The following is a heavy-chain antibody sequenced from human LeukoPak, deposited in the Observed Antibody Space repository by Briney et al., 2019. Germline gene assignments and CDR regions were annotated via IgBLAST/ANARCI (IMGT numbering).Heavy chain of an antibody. CDR2: ISYDGRNI. D-gene: IGHD2-2*01. J-gene: IGHJ4*02. V-gene: IGHV3-30*18. CDR3: AKGPLRGTAAAIDY. Sequence: PGKSLRLSRAASGFTFNNYGMHWVRQAPGKGLEWVAAISYDGRNIHYPNSVKGRFTISRDISTDTLWLQMDSLRTEDTAVYYCAKGPLRGTAAAIDYWGQGTLVTVSS. CDR1: GFTFNNYG.